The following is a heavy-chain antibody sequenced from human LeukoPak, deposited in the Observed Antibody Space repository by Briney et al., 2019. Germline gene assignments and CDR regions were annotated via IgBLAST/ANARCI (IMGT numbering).Heavy chain of an antibody. V-gene: IGHV1-69*05. CDR2: IIPIFGTA. Sequence: SVKGSSKASVGTFSSYAISWVRHAPGQGLEWMGGIIPIFGTAKYAQKFQRRVTITTDESTSTAYMELSSLRSEDTAVYYCARGIVVVPAAIGVDDYYYYMDVWGKGTTVTVSS. D-gene: IGHD2-2*02. CDR1: VGTFSSYA. CDR3: ARGIVVVPAAIGVDDYYYYMDV. J-gene: IGHJ6*03.